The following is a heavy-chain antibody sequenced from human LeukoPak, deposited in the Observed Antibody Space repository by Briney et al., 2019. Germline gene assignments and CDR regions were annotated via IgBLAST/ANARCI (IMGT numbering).Heavy chain of an antibody. J-gene: IGHJ3*02. D-gene: IGHD3-22*01. CDR3: AREHSSGYYFDAFDI. CDR2: INPNSGGT. CDR1: GYSFTNYY. Sequence: ASVKVSCKASGYSFTNYYMHWVRQAPGQGLEWMGWINPNSGGTNYAQKFQGRVTMTRDTSISTAYMELTRLTSDDTAVYYCAREHSSGYYFDAFDIWGQGTMVTVSS. V-gene: IGHV1-2*02.